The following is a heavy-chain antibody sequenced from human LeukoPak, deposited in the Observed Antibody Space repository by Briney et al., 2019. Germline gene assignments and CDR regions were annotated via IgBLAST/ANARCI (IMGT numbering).Heavy chain of an antibody. CDR2: IGISAGSK. CDR3: AKDRWEITIGDAFDF. V-gene: IGHV3-23*01. D-gene: IGHD3-3*01. Sequence: PVRSLRLSCEASVSTFDNYAMSSVRQAPGKGLGGVSTIGISAGSKYYAEALKGRFTRSIDNSKKTVILQRNRLRVEDTAVYYCAKDRWEITIGDAFDFWGQGTKVAVSS. J-gene: IGHJ3*01. CDR1: VSTFDNYA.